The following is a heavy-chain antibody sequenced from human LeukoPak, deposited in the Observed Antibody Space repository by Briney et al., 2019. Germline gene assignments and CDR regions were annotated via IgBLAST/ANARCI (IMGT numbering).Heavy chain of an antibody. CDR3: ARDRTGRNSYFDY. Sequence: SXXXSXXCTVSGGSISXSXXXWGXXXQPPXXXXXXXGSIYYSGSTYYNPSLKSRVTISVDTSKNQFSLKLSSVTAADTAVYYCARDRTGRNSYFDYWGQGTLVTVSS. D-gene: IGHD3/OR15-3a*01. CDR1: GGSISXSXXX. J-gene: IGHJ4*02. V-gene: IGHV4-39*02. CDR2: IYYSGST.